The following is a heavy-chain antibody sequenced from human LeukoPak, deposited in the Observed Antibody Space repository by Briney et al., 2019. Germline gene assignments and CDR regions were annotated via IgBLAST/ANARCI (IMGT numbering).Heavy chain of an antibody. J-gene: IGHJ4*02. CDR1: GFTFDDYA. D-gene: IGHD6-19*01. CDR2: ISWNSGSI. V-gene: IGHV3-9*01. CDR3: AKDPQYSSGWYDY. Sequence: GGSLRLSCAASGFTFDDYAMHWVRQAPGKGLEWVSGISWNSGSIGYADSVKGRFTISRDNAKNSLYLQMNSLRAEDTALYYCAKDPQYSSGWYDYWGQGTLVTVSS.